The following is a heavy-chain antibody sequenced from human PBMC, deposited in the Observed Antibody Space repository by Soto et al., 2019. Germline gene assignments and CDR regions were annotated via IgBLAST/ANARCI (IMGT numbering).Heavy chain of an antibody. V-gene: IGHV1-18*01. Sequence: VASVSDSCTASGYSFTNYGISWVRQAPGQGLEWMGWISGHNGNTNYAQKLQGRVTMTTDTSTSTAYMELRSLRSDDTAVYYCARDYYGSVSPRSTIFYWGKGTRVTGSS. J-gene: IGHJ1*01. CDR3: ARDYYGSVSPRSTIFY. D-gene: IGHD3-10*01. CDR2: ISGHNGNT. CDR1: GYSFTNYG.